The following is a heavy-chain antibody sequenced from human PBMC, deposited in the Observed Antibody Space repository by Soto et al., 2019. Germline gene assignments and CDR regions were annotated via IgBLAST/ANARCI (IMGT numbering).Heavy chain of an antibody. CDR1: GFTFSSYS. V-gene: IGHV3-21*06. CDR2: ISRTSDYI. D-gene: IGHD3-9*01. Sequence: GGSLRLSCAASGFTFSSYSMNWVRQAPGKGLEWVSFISRTSDYIYYINSVKGRFTISRDNAKNSLYLQMNSLRDEDTAVYYCARDYHLLTGYAFDIWGQGTMVTVSS. CDR3: ARDYHLLTGYAFDI. J-gene: IGHJ3*02.